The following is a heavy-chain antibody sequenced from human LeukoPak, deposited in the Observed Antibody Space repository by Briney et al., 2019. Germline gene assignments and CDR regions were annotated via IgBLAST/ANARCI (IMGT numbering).Heavy chain of an antibody. CDR2: ISYDGSNK. CDR3: VRSGQQPFDS. V-gene: IGHV3-30-3*01. D-gene: IGHD6-13*01. CDR1: GFTFSSYA. Sequence: GGSLRLSCAASGFTFSSYAMHWVRQAPGKGLEWVAVISYDGSNKYYADSVKGRFTISRDNSKNTLYLQMNSLRAEDTAVYYCVRSGQQPFDSWGQGTLVTVSS. J-gene: IGHJ4*02.